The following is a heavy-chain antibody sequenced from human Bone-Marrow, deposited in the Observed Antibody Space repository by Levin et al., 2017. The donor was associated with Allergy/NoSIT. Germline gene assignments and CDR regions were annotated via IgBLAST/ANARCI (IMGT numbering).Heavy chain of an antibody. Sequence: GESLKISCAASGFTFSSYAMSWVRQAPGKGLEWVSAISGSGGSTYYADSVKGRFTISRDNSKNTLYLQMNSLRAEDTAVYYCANGRRSSSGVRYWGQGTLVTVSS. CDR2: ISGSGGST. CDR1: GFTFSSYA. V-gene: IGHV3-23*01. D-gene: IGHD6-6*01. CDR3: ANGRRSSSGVRY. J-gene: IGHJ4*02.